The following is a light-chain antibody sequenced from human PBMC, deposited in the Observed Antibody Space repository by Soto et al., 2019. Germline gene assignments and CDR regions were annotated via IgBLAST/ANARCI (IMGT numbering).Light chain of an antibody. CDR3: QQRTDWPPIT. CDR1: QSVSSF. J-gene: IGKJ5*01. CDR2: DAS. V-gene: IGKV3-11*01. Sequence: EIVLTQSPATLSLSPGERATLSCRASQSVSSFLAWYQQKPGQAPRLLIYDASNRATGVPARFSGSGSGTDFTLTISSLEPDDSAVYYCQQRTDWPPITFGQGTRLEIK.